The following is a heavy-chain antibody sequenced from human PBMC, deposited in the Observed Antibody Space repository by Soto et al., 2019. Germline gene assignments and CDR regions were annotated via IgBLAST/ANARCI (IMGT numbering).Heavy chain of an antibody. D-gene: IGHD3-3*01. CDR3: ARDRSFALLEWSPSDSYGMDV. CDR2: ISTSNGYT. J-gene: IGHJ6*02. V-gene: IGHV1-18*01. CDR1: GDGFNTYG. Sequence: AAVSASCKASGDGFNTYGIRWVRQAHGQGLEWMGWISTSNGYTNYAQKFQGRVSMTTDTSTNTAYMEVRSLRSDDTAFYFCARDRSFALLEWSPSDSYGMDVWGQGTAVTVSS.